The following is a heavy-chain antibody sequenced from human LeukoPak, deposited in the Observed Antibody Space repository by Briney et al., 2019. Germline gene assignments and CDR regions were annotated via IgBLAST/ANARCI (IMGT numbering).Heavy chain of an antibody. D-gene: IGHD4-17*01. J-gene: IGHJ4*02. V-gene: IGHV3-7*01. CDR2: IKQDGGQI. Sequence: GGSLRLSCAASEFTFSSYWMSWVRQAPGKGLEWVANIKQDGGQIFYLDSVKGRFTVSRDNAKNSLYLQMNSLRAEDTAVYYCARLGARQMLEYWGQGTLVTVSS. CDR1: EFTFSSYW. CDR3: ARLGARQMLEY.